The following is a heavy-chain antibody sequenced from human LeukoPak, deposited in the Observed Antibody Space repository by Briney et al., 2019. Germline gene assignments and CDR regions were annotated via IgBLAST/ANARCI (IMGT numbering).Heavy chain of an antibody. Sequence: SGRSLRLSCAASGFTFSSYGMHWVRQAPGKGLEWVAIISYEGSKKYYADSVKGRFTISRDNSKNTLYLQMNSLRAEDTAVYYCAKVYRSPLVVIAANDAFDIWGQGTMVTVSS. J-gene: IGHJ3*02. V-gene: IGHV3-30*18. CDR3: AKVYRSPLVVIAANDAFDI. D-gene: IGHD2-21*01. CDR1: GFTFSSYG. CDR2: ISYEGSKK.